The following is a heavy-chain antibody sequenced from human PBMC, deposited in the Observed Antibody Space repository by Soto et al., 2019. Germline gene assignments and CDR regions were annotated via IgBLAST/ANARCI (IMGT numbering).Heavy chain of an antibody. CDR2: IIPSFGTG. Sequence: QVQLVQSGAEAKRPGSSVKVSCKASGGTFSSYAISRVRQAPGQGLEWLGGIIPSFGTGNYQQNLQGSRTLTAEETTSTVYMELSGLTSGDTAVYYCARERGGYNRGDFEFWGQGTLVPVSS. V-gene: IGHV1-69*01. CDR3: ARERGGYNRGDFEF. J-gene: IGHJ4*02. CDR1: GGTFSSYA. D-gene: IGHD5-12*01.